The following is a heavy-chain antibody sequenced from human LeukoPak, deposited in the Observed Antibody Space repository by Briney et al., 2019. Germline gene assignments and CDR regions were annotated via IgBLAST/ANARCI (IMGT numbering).Heavy chain of an antibody. J-gene: IGHJ4*02. D-gene: IGHD2-2*01. CDR1: GYTFTGYY. V-gene: IGHV1-8*02. CDR3: ARNLYCSSTSCSDY. CDR2: MNPNSGNT. Sequence: ASVKVSCKASGYTFTGYYMYWVRQAPGQGLEWMGWMNPNSGNTGYAQKFQGRVTMTRNTSISTAYMELSSLRSEDTAVYYCARNLYCSSTSCSDYWGQGTLVTVSS.